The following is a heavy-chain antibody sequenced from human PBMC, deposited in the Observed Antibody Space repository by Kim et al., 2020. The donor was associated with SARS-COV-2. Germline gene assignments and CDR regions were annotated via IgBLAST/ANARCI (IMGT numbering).Heavy chain of an antibody. CDR1: GDFINSGVYY. V-gene: IGHV4-31*03. J-gene: IGHJ4*02. Sequence: SETLSLTCTVSGDFINSGVYYWSWIRQHPGKGLEWIGYIYYSGSTYYIPSLKSRVNISVDTSKNQFSLKLSSVTAADTAVYYCARGGDFWSGQPFDYWGQGTLVTVSS. CDR2: IYYSGST. D-gene: IGHD3-3*01. CDR3: ARGGDFWSGQPFDY.